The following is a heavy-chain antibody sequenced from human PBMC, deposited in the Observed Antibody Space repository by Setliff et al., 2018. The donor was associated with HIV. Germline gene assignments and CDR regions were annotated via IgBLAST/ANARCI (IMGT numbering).Heavy chain of an antibody. V-gene: IGHV3-49*04. CDR3: TRSRSGISG. CDR1: GFTFGDYA. Sequence: PGGSLRLSCTASGFTFGDYAMSWVRQAPGKGLEWVGFIRSKAYGGTTEYAASVKGRFTIPRYDSKSIAYLQMNSRKTEDTAVYYCTRSRSGISGWGQGTLVTVSS. J-gene: IGHJ4*02. D-gene: IGHD1-26*01. CDR2: IRSKAYGGTT.